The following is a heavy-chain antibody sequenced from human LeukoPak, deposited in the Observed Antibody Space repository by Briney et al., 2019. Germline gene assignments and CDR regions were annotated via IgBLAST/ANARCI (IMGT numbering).Heavy chain of an antibody. J-gene: IGHJ4*02. CDR3: ARESAVARYFDY. CDR1: GFTFSSYA. V-gene: IGHV3-30*14. D-gene: IGHD6-19*01. Sequence: GRSLRLSCAASGFTFSSYAMHWVRQAPGKGLEWVAVISYDGSNKYYADSVKGRFTISRDNSKNTLYLQMNSLRAEDTAVYYCARESAVARYFDYWGQGTLVTVSS. CDR2: ISYDGSNK.